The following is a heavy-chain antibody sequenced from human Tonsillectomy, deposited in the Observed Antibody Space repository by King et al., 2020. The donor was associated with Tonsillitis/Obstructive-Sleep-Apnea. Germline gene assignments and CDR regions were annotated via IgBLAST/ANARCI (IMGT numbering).Heavy chain of an antibody. CDR2: IYFSGST. Sequence: VQLQESGPGLVKPSETLSLTCTVSGGSISSYYWSWIRQPPGKGLEWIGYIYFSGSTTYNPSLKSRVTISVDTSKTQFSLKLSPVTAADTAVYYCARVGRFLDSLYYYYMDVWGKGTTVTVSS. V-gene: IGHV4-59*01. D-gene: IGHD3-3*01. CDR3: ARVGRFLDSLYYYYMDV. J-gene: IGHJ6*03. CDR1: GGSISSYY.